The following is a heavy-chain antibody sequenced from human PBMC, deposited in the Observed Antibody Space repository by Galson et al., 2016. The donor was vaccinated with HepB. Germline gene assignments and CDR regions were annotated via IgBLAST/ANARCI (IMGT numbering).Heavy chain of an antibody. CDR2: IYYSRTP. J-gene: IGHJ3*01. D-gene: IGHD1-1*01. Sequence: TLSLTCDVSGGSISSGGYYWSWIRQLPGNGLEWIGYIYYSRTPYYNPSLRSRLSISADTSKNQFSLELSSVTAADTAVYFCARLTSTGTFDAFDVWGQGTMVTVSS. CDR3: ARLTSTGTFDAFDV. CDR1: GGSISSGGYY. V-gene: IGHV4-31*11.